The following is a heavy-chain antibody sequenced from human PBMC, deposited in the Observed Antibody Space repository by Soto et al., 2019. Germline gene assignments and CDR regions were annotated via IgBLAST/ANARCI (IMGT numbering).Heavy chain of an antibody. CDR1: GGSISSSSYY. Sequence: QLQLQESGPGLVKPSETLSLTCSVSGGSISSSSYYWGWIRQPPGKGLQWIGPIYYSGSTYYNPSLKSRVTISVDTSKNQFSLKLSSVTAADTAVYYCASSDGGSTIDYWGQGALVTVSS. J-gene: IGHJ4*02. CDR3: ASSDGGSTIDY. V-gene: IGHV4-39*01. CDR2: IYYSGST.